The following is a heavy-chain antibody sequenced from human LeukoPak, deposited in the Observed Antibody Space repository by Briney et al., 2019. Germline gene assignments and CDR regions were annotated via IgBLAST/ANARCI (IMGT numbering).Heavy chain of an antibody. J-gene: IGHJ3*02. D-gene: IGHD3-22*01. CDR3: AKISVPTVPVVMGAFDI. CDR1: GFTFSSYA. Sequence: GGSLRLSCAASGFTFSSYAMSWVRQAPGKGLEWVSAISGSGGSTYYADSVKGRFTISRDNSKNTLYLQMNSLRAEDTAVYYCAKISVPTVPVVMGAFDIWGQGTVVTVSS. CDR2: ISGSGGST. V-gene: IGHV3-23*01.